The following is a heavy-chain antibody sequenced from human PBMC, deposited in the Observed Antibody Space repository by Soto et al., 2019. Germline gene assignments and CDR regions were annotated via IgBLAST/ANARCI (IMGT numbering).Heavy chain of an antibody. CDR3: AREGVPNYDYWRGDGSDL. CDR1: GFTFSNYA. D-gene: IGHD3-3*01. V-gene: IGHV3-21*01. CDR2: ISSGSSFI. J-gene: IGHJ3*01. Sequence: EMQLVEFGGALVKPGGSLRLSCAASGFTFSNYAMNWVRQAPGKGLEWVSSISSGSSFISYADSVKGRFTISRDNANNSLSLEMNSLRVEETALYYCAREGVPNYDYWRGDGSDLWGHGTMVTVSS.